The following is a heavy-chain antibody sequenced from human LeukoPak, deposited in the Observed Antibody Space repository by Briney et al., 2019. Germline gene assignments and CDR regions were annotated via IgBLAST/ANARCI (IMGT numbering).Heavy chain of an antibody. CDR2: ISPSSGT. CDR1: GFTISSYA. Sequence: GGSLRLSCAASGFTISSYAMRWVRQAPGKGLEWVSAISPSSGTFYADSVRGRFTISRDNAENTLYLQMNSLRAEDTAVYYCARDSAYSSFDYWGQGTVVSVSS. CDR3: ARDSAYSSFDY. V-gene: IGHV3-23*01. J-gene: IGHJ4*02. D-gene: IGHD3-22*01.